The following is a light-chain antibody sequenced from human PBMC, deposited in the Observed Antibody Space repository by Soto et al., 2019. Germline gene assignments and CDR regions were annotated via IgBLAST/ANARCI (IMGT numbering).Light chain of an antibody. CDR2: LGS. Sequence: DIVMTPSPLSLPVTPGEPASISCRSSQSLLPSNGYYYLDWYLQKPGQSPQVLIYLGSHRASGVPDRFSGSGSGTDFTRKISRVEAEDVGVYYCMQALQSPWTFGQGPKVEVK. J-gene: IGKJ1*01. CDR1: QSLLPSNGYYY. CDR3: MQALQSPWT. V-gene: IGKV2-28*01.